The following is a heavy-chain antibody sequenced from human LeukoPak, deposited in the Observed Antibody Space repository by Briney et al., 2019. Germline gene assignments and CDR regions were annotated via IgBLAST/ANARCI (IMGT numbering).Heavy chain of an antibody. J-gene: IGHJ4*02. CDR2: MYSDGRFT. Sequence: PGGSLRLSCAASGFTLSNYCMHWVRQAPGKGLMWVSRMYSDGRFTTYADSVKGRFTISRDNAKNTLYLQINSLRAEDTAVYYCAREIITPGYHYFDYWGQGTLVTVSS. D-gene: IGHD1-1*01. CDR3: AREIITPGYHYFDY. V-gene: IGHV3-74*01. CDR1: GFTLSNYC.